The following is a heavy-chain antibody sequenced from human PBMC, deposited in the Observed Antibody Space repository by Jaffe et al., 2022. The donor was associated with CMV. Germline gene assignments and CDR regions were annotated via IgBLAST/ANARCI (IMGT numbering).Heavy chain of an antibody. CDR3: ARDLGLLLAAFDI. V-gene: IGHV3-33*08. D-gene: IGHD2-15*01. CDR2: IWYDGSNK. CDR1: GFTFSSYG. Sequence: QVQLVESGGGVVQPGRSLRLSCAASGFTFSSYGMHWVRQAPGKGLEWVAVIWYDGSNKYYADSVKGRFTISRDNSKNTLYLQMNSLRAEDTAVYYCARDLGLLLAAFDIWGQGTMVTVSS. J-gene: IGHJ3*02.